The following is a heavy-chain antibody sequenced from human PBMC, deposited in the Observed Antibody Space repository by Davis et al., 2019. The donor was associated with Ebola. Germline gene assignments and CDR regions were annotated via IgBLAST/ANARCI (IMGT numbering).Heavy chain of an antibody. Sequence: GSLRLSCAASGFTVSSNYMSWVRQAPGKGLEWVSVIYSGGSTYYADSVKGRFTISRDNSKNTLYLQMNSLRAEDTAVYYCASHPSIAARPDYYYGMDVWGQGTTVTVSS. CDR3: ASHPSIAARPDYYYGMDV. J-gene: IGHJ6*02. CDR1: GFTVSSNY. CDR2: IYSGGST. D-gene: IGHD6-6*01. V-gene: IGHV3-66*04.